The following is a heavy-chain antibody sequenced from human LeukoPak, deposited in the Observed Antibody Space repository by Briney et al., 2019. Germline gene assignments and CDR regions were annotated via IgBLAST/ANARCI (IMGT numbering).Heavy chain of an antibody. D-gene: IGHD3-9*01. CDR3: ARPALTGDWYFDL. J-gene: IGHJ2*01. Sequence: GESLKSSWKGSGYIFTSYWIGGGRQMPGKGLEWMGIIYPGDSDTRYSPSFQGQVTISADKSISTAYLQWSSLKASDTAMYYCARPALTGDWYFDLWGRGTLVTVSS. CDR2: IYPGDSDT. CDR1: GYIFTSYW. V-gene: IGHV5-51*01.